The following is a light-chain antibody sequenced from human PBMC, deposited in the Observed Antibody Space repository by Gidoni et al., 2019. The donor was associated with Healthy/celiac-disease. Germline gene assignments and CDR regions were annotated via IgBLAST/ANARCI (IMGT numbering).Light chain of an antibody. CDR3: QQYYSTLLAT. CDR2: AAS. V-gene: IGKV1-NL1*01. J-gene: IGKJ5*01. CDR1: QGISNS. Sequence: DIQMTQSPSSLSASVGDRVTITCRASQGISNSLAWYQQKPGKAPKLMLYAASSLESGVPPRFSGSGSGTDYTLTISSLQPEDFATYYCQQYYSTLLATFGQGTRLEIK.